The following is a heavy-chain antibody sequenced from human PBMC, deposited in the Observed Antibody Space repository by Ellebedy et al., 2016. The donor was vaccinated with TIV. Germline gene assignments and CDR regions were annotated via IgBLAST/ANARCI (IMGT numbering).Heavy chain of an antibody. Sequence: MPSETLSLTCAVSGGSISSSNWWSWVRQPPGKGLAWIGEIHHGGSINYNPSLMSRVTISVDKSKNQFSLKLNSVTVADTAVYYCVKNGFYSLAVWGQGTPVTVSS. CDR2: IHHGGSI. J-gene: IGHJ4*02. CDR1: GGSISSSNW. D-gene: IGHD3-3*01. V-gene: IGHV4-4*02. CDR3: VKNGFYSLAV.